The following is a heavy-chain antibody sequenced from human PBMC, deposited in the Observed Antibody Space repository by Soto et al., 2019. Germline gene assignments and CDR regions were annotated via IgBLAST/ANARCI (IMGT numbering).Heavy chain of an antibody. CDR1: GLTFSTYG. J-gene: IGHJ6*02. D-gene: IGHD1-1*01. V-gene: IGHV3-48*02. CDR3: ARQRNGAGDV. CDR2: ITSSTTI. Sequence: LVESGGGLVQPGGSLRLSCEASGLTFSTYGFNWVRQAPGKGLEWVSYITSSTTIYYADSVRGRFTTSRDNAKHSLYLQMNSLRDEDTAVYYCARQRNGAGDVWGQGTTVTVSS.